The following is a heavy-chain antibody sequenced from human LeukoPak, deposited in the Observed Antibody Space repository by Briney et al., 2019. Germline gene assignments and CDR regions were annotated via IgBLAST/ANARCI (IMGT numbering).Heavy chain of an antibody. CDR3: ARDETPGDYGFDY. CDR1: GGTFSSYA. Sequence: ASVKVSCKASGGTFSSYAISWVRQPPGQGLEWMGRIIPIFGIANYAQKFQGRVTITADKSTSTAYMELSSLRSEDTAVYYCARDETPGDYGFDYWGQGTLVTVSS. CDR2: IIPIFGIA. J-gene: IGHJ4*02. D-gene: IGHD4-17*01. V-gene: IGHV1-69*04.